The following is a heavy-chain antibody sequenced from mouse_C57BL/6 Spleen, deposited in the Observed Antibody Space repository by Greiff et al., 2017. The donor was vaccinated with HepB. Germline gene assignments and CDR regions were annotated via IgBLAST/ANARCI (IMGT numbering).Heavy chain of an antibody. CDR1: GFTFSDFY. V-gene: IGHV7-1*01. J-gene: IGHJ1*03. CDR2: SRNKANDYTT. Sequence: EVKLMESGGGLVQSGRSLRLSCATSGFTFSDFYMEWVRQAPGKGLEWIAASRNKANDYTTEYSASVKGRFIVSRDTSQSILYLQMNALRAEAHAIYYCARDAWVYYGSSYDWYFDVWGTGTTVTVSS. D-gene: IGHD1-1*01. CDR3: ARDAWVYYGSSYDWYFDV.